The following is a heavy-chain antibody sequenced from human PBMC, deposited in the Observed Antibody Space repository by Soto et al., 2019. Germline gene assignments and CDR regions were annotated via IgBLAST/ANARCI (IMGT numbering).Heavy chain of an antibody. Sequence: QITLKESGPTLVKPTQTLTLTCTFSGFSLSTSGVGVGWVRPPPGKALEWLALIYWDDEKPYSPSLKSRIIITKDTCKNQVALTTPNMDPVDTATYSCAHTICDWCSLGDCGQGTMVTVSS. CDR1: GFSLSTSGVG. V-gene: IGHV2-5*02. CDR2: IYWDDEK. J-gene: IGHJ4*02. CDR3: AHTICDWCSLGD. D-gene: IGHD3-9*01.